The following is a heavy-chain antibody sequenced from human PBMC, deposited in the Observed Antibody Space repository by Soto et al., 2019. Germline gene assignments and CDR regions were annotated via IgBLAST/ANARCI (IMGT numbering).Heavy chain of an antibody. CDR3: TRDCTARCGSPELDY. Sequence: LRLSCTASGFTFGDYAMSWFRQAPGKGLEWVGFIRSKAYGGTTEYAASVKGRFTISRDDSKSIAYLQMNSLKTEDTAVYYCTRDCTARCGSPELDYWGQGTLVTVSS. V-gene: IGHV3-49*03. CDR2: IRSKAYGGTT. CDR1: GFTFGDYA. J-gene: IGHJ4*02. D-gene: IGHD5-12*01.